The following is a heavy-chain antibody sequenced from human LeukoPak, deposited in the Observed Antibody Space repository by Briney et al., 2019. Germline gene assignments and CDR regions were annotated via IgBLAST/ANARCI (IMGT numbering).Heavy chain of an antibody. J-gene: IGHJ5*02. D-gene: IGHD2-2*01. CDR3: ARDSDIVVVPAASTNWFDP. CDR2: IYYSGST. CDR1: GGSISSSGYY. Sequence: PSETLSLTCTVSGGSISSSGYYWGWIRQPPGKGLEWIGSIYYSGSTYYNPSLKSRVTISVDTSKNQFSLKLSSVTAADTAVYYCARDSDIVVVPAASTNWFDPWGQGTLVTVSS. V-gene: IGHV4-39*07.